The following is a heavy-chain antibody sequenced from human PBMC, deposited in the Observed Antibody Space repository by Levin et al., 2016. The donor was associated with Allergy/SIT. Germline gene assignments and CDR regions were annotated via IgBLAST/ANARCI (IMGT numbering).Heavy chain of an antibody. D-gene: IGHD1-26*01. CDR1: GGSFSHYY. CDR2: VKHSGTT. V-gene: IGHV4-34*01. J-gene: IGHJ3*01. Sequence: SETLSLTCAVSGGSFSHYYWNWIRQAPGKGLEWIGEVKHSGTTNYNPSFKGRVTLSVDTSKNVSSLELTSVTAADTAVYYCARDRVRVKIVGSYSAFDVWGQGTVVSVSP. CDR3: ARDRVRVKIVGSYSAFDV.